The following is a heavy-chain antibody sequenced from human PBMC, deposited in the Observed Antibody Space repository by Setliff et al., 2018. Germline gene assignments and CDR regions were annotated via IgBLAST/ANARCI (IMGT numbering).Heavy chain of an antibody. CDR2: IYHSGST. V-gene: IGHV4-38-2*01. D-gene: IGHD6-13*01. CDR3: ARLLAAAGGHFDY. J-gene: IGHJ4*02. CDR1: GYSISSGYY. Sequence: KPSETLSLTCAVSGYSISSGYYWGWIRQPPGKGLEWIGSIYHSGSTYYNPSLKSRVTISVDTSKNQFSLKLSSVTAADTAVYYCARLLAAAGGHFDYWGQGTLVTVSS.